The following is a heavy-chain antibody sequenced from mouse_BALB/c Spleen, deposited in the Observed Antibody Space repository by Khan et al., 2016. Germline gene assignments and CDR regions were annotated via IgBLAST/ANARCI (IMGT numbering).Heavy chain of an antibody. Sequence: QVQLQQSGAELVRPGSSVKISCKASGYAFSSYWVNWVKQRPGQGLEWIGQIYPGDGDTNYNGKFKGKATLTADKSSSTAYMQLSSLTSEDSAVYFGAELIGGRGAMDDGGQGTSVTVSS. CDR3: AELIGGRGAMDD. J-gene: IGHJ4*01. CDR1: GYAFSSYW. D-gene: IGHD1-1*01. CDR2: IYPGDGDT. V-gene: IGHV1-80*01.